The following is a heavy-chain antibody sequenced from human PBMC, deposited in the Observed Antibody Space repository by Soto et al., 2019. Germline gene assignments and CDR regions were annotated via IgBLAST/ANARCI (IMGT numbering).Heavy chain of an antibody. Sequence: PSETLSLTCTVSGGSISSYYWSWIRQPPGKGLEWIGYIYYSGSTNYNPSLKSRVTISVDTSKNQFSLKLSSVTAADTAVYYCAREGLYGGIDYWGQGTLVTVSS. CDR3: AREGLYGGIDY. CDR1: GGSISSYY. CDR2: IYYSGST. V-gene: IGHV4-59*12. D-gene: IGHD4-17*01. J-gene: IGHJ4*02.